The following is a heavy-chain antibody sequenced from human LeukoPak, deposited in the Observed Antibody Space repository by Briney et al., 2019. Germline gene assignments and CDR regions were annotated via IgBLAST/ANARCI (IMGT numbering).Heavy chain of an antibody. J-gene: IGHJ4*02. V-gene: IGHV4-30-2*01. D-gene: IGHD6-13*01. CDR1: GGSISSGGYS. CDR2: IYHSGST. Sequence: SETLSLTCAVSGGSISSGGYSWSWIRQPPGKGLEWIGYIYHSGSTYYNPSLKSRVTISVDTSKNQFSLKLSSVTAADTAVYYCARESGRQLVFDYWGQGTLVTVSS. CDR3: ARESGRQLVFDY.